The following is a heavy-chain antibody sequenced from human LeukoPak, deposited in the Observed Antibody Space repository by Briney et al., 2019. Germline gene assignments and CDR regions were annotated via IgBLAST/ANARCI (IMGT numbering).Heavy chain of an antibody. V-gene: IGHV3-30-3*01. CDR3: ARDIVVVGYYYYGMDV. D-gene: IGHD2-21*01. CDR1: GFTFSSYA. CDR2: ISYDGSNK. Sequence: PGGSLRLSCAASGFTFSSYAMHWVRQAPGKGLEWVAVISYDGSNKYYADSVKGRFTISRDNSKNTLYLQMNSLRAEDTAVYYCARDIVVVGYYYYGMDVWGQGTTVTVSS. J-gene: IGHJ6*02.